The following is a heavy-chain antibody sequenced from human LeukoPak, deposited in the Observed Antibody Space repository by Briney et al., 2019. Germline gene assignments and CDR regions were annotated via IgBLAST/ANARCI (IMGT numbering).Heavy chain of an antibody. CDR1: GYTLTALS. V-gene: IGHV1-24*01. CDR3: ARGRGAVAGTSDH. D-gene: IGHD6-19*01. J-gene: IGHJ4*02. Sequence: ASVKVSCKVSGYTLTALSMHWVRQAPGKGLEWMGGFDPEDGETIYAQKFQGRVTMTEDTSTDTAYMELRSLRSDDTAVYYCARGRGAVAGTSDHWGQGTLVTVSS. CDR2: FDPEDGET.